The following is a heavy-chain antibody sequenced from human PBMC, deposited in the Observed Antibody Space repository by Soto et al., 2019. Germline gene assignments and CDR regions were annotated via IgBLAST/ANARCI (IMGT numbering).Heavy chain of an antibody. CDR1: GFPFSDDY. Sequence: GGSVRPSCGASGFPFSDDYMSWIRPAPGKGLEWVSYITSSAGAIYYADSVRGRFTISRDNAKNSLFLQMNSLRAEDTAVYYCARISSWAFDMWAQGTVVAV. V-gene: IGHV3-11*01. CDR3: ARISSWAFDM. D-gene: IGHD6-6*01. CDR2: ITSSAGAI. J-gene: IGHJ3*02.